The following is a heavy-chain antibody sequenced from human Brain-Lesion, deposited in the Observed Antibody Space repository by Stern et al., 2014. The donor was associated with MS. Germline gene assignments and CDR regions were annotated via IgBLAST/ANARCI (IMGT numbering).Heavy chain of an antibody. V-gene: IGHV4-61*02. CDR2: IFNSGST. CDR1: GGSISSGGYY. CDR3: ARGRVVPGFQYYATDV. D-gene: IGHD2-2*01. J-gene: IGHJ6*02. Sequence: VQLVESGPGLVKPSQTLSLSCTVSGGSISSGGYYWSWIRQPAGKGLEWIGRIFNSGSTSYNPSLKSRVPISIDTSKTQFSRRLNPMTAADTAVYYCARGRVVPGFQYYATDVWGQGTTVIVSS.